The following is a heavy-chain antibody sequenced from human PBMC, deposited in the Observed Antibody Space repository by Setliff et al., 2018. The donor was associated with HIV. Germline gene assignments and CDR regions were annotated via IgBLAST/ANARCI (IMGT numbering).Heavy chain of an antibody. J-gene: IGHJ5*01. CDR1: GGSFSDYY. V-gene: IGHV4-34*01. Sequence: SETLSLTCAVFGGSFSDYYWSWIRQPPGKGLEWIGEINHSGSTNYNPSLKRRVTISVDTSKNQFSLKLNSVTAADTAVYYCARVRLELRQYWFDSWGQGSPVTVSS. CDR2: INHSGST. CDR3: ARVRLELRQYWFDS. D-gene: IGHD1-7*01.